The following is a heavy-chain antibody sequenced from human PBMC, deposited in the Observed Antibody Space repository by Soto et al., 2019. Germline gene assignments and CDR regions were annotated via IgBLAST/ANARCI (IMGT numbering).Heavy chain of an antibody. V-gene: IGHV1-8*01. CDR1: GYTFTGDD. CDR3: ARDGSYDDSGHWVGDSFLEV. J-gene: IGHJ6*02. D-gene: IGHD3-22*01. Sequence: ASVKVSCKASGYTFTGDDINWVRQATGQGLEWMGWMNPNSGNTGYAQKFQGRVTMTRNTSISTAYMELSSLRSDDTAMYYCARDGSYDDSGHWVGDSFLEVWG. CDR2: MNPNSGNT.